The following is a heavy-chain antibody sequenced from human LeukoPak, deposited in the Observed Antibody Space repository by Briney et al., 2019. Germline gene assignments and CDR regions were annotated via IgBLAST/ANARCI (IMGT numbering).Heavy chain of an antibody. CDR1: GYSFTSYW. J-gene: IGHJ4*02. CDR2: IYPGDSDT. V-gene: IGHV5-51*01. CDR3: ARQALAAGHDY. D-gene: IGHD6-13*01. Sequence: GESLKISCKGSGYSFTSYWIGWVRQMPGEGLECMGIIYPGDSDTRYSPSFQGQVTISADKSISTAYLQWSSLKASDTAMYYCARQALAAGHDYWGQGTLVTVSS.